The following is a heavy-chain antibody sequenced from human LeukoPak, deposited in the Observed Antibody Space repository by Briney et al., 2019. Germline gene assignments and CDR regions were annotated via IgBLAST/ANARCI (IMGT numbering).Heavy chain of an antibody. Sequence: SETLSLTCTISGGSISSGAYYWSWIRQRPGKGLEWIGYIYYSGSTYYNPSLKSRVTISLHTSKNQFSLKLSSVTAADTAVYYCARVQIAYSYGLFDYWGQGTLVTVSS. J-gene: IGHJ4*02. CDR3: ARVQIAYSYGLFDY. D-gene: IGHD5-18*01. CDR2: IYYSGST. CDR1: GGSISSGAYY. V-gene: IGHV4-30-4*02.